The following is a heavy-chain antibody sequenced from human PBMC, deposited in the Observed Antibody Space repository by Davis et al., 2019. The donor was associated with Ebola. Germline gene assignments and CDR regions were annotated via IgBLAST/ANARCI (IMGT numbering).Heavy chain of an antibody. V-gene: IGHV4-59*01. Sequence: PSETLSLTCTVPGGSISSYYWSWIRQPPGKGLEWIGYIYYTGSTNYNPSLKSRVTISVDTSKNQFSLKLSSVTAADTAVYYCAGGTGSYYSYFQDWGQGTLVTVSS. J-gene: IGHJ1*01. D-gene: IGHD1-26*01. CDR2: IYYTGST. CDR3: AGGTGSYYSYFQD. CDR1: GGSISSYY.